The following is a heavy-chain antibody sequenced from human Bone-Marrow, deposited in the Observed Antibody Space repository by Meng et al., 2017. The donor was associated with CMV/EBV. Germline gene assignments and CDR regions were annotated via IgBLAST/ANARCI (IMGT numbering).Heavy chain of an antibody. Sequence: SETLSLPCTVSSGSISIYYWSWIRQPPGKGLEWIGSIYHSGSTYYNPSLKSRVTISVDTSKDQFSLKLSSVTAADTAVYYCARDRDIAVAGTPHWFDPWGQGTLVTVSS. D-gene: IGHD6-19*01. V-gene: IGHV4-38-2*02. J-gene: IGHJ5*02. CDR3: ARDRDIAVAGTPHWFDP. CDR2: IYHSGST. CDR1: SGSISIYY.